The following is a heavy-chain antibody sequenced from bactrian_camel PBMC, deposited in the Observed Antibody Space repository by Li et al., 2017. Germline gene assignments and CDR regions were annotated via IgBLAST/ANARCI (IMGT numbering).Heavy chain of an antibody. J-gene: IGHJ4*01. CDR3: AAVGVFPLDMSFSEALGSPLYSY. V-gene: IGHV3S42*01. CDR1: GDTFSSYA. Sequence: VQLVESGGDSVQAGGSLRLSCVASGDTFSSYAMMWVRQAPGKGLEWVSGIKSGGDNSNYAASMKGRFTISQDNAKNTLYLQMNSLLPEDTGMYYCAAVGVFPLDMSFSEALGSPLYSYWGQGTQVTVS. D-gene: IGHD3*01. CDR2: IKSGGDNS.